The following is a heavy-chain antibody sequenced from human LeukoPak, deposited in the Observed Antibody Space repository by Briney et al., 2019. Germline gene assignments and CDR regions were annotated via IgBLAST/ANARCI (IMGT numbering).Heavy chain of an antibody. Sequence: SETLSLTCTVSGGSISSYYWSWIRQPPGKGLEWIGYIYYSGSTNYSPSLKSRVTISVDTSKNQFSLKLSSVTAADTAVYYCARSPVGATSWFDPWGQGTLVTVSS. CDR2: IYYSGST. CDR1: GGSISSYY. V-gene: IGHV4-59*01. J-gene: IGHJ5*02. CDR3: ARSPVGATSWFDP. D-gene: IGHD1-26*01.